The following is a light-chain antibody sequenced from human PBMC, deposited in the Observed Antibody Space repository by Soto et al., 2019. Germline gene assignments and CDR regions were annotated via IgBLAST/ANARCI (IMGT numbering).Light chain of an antibody. CDR2: EVS. V-gene: IGLV2-14*01. J-gene: IGLJ1*01. Sequence: QSVLTQPASVSGSPGQSITISCTGTSSDVGGYNYVSWYQQHPGKAPNLMIYEVSNRPSGVSNRFSGSKSGNTASLTISGLQAEDEADYYCSSYTSSSLYVFGTGTKLTVL. CDR3: SSYTSSSLYV. CDR1: SSDVGGYNY.